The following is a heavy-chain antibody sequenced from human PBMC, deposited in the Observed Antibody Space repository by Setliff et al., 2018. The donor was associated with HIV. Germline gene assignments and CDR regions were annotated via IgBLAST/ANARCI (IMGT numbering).Heavy chain of an antibody. D-gene: IGHD3-3*01. CDR1: GGSLSGYY. J-gene: IGHJ4*02. CDR2: VSHTGST. V-gene: IGHV4-34*01. CDR3: ARPSFGIGGGSMFDS. Sequence: SETLSLTCAVYGGSLSGYYWRWIRQPPGKGLEWIGDVSHTGSTNYNPSLKSRITISADTPKNQFSLKLSSVTAADTAVYYCARPSFGIGGGSMFDSWGQGIVVTVSS.